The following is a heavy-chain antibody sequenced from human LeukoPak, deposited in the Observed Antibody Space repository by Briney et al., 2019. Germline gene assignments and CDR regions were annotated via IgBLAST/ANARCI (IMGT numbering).Heavy chain of an antibody. Sequence: GASVNVSFKASVYTFTIYDINWVRQATGQGLEWMGWMNPNSGNTGYAQKFQGRVTITRNTSISTAYMELSSLRSGDTAVYYCARHGGGRNNWFDPWGQGTLVTVSS. V-gene: IGHV1-8*03. CDR3: ARHGGGRNNWFDP. D-gene: IGHD3-16*01. CDR1: VYTFTIYD. J-gene: IGHJ5*02. CDR2: MNPNSGNT.